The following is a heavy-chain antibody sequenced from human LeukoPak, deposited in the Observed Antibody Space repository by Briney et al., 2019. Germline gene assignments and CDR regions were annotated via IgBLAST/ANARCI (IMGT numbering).Heavy chain of an antibody. V-gene: IGHV1-69*05. D-gene: IGHD6-6*01. CDR1: GGTFSSYA. Sequence: SVKVSCKASGGTFSSYAISWVRQAPGQGLEWMGGIIPIFGTANYAQKFKGRVTITTDESTSTAYMELSSLRSEDTAVYYCAFNAGGYSSSSTSGFDYWGQGTLVTVSS. CDR3: AFNAGGYSSSSTSGFDY. CDR2: IIPIFGTA. J-gene: IGHJ4*02.